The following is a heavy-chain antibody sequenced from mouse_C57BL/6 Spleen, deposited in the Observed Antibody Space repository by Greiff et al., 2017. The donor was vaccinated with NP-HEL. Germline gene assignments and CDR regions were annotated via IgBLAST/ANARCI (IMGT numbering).Heavy chain of an antibody. CDR1: GYAFSSSW. V-gene: IGHV1-82*01. J-gene: IGHJ3*01. Sequence: VKLMESGPELVKPGASVKISCKASGYAFSSSWMNWVKQRPGKGLEWIGRIYPGDGDTNYNGKFKGKATLTADKSSSTAYMQLSSLTSEDSAVYFCARGLPHAWFAYWGQGTLVTVSA. D-gene: IGHD3-1*01. CDR2: IYPGDGDT. CDR3: ARGLPHAWFAY.